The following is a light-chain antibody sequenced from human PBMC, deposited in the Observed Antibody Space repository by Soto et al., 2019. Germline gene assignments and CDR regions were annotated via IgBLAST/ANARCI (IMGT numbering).Light chain of an antibody. Sequence: PGKRATLSCRASQSVSSRYLAWYQQKPGQAPRLLMYDASIRATGIPDRISGSGSGTDFTLTISSLEPEDFAVYYCQQRSNWPSFGQGTKVDIK. CDR1: QSVSSRY. J-gene: IGKJ1*01. V-gene: IGKV3D-20*02. CDR3: QQRSNWPS. CDR2: DAS.